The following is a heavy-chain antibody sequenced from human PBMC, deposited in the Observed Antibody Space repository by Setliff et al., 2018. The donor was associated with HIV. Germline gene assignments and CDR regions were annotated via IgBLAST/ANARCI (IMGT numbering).Heavy chain of an antibody. CDR2: ISSTSSNI. Sequence: PGGSLRLSCAASGFSFSSYGMNWVRQAPGKGLEWVSYISSTSSNIYYVDSVEGRFTISRDNADNSLYLQMNSLRAEDTAVYYCARDQEHIIVVSATGNMPGYLHYYYMDVWGKGSTVTVSS. J-gene: IGHJ6*03. D-gene: IGHD2-2*01. CDR1: GFSFSSYG. V-gene: IGHV3-48*01. CDR3: ARDQEHIIVVSATGNMPGYLHYYYMDV.